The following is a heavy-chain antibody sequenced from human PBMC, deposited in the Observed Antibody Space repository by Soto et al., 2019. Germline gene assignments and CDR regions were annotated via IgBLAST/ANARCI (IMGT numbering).Heavy chain of an antibody. V-gene: IGHV6-1*01. CDR3: AGTTSLQWYYMGA. Sequence: PLKTPSLTSSISGDSAAIYIADWNCIRQSPSRGLEWLGRTYYRSRWYNDYAVSVKSRITVNPDTSKNQFSLHLNSVTPEDTAVYYCAGTTSLQWYYMGASDKGTTVTAP. D-gene: IGHD1-7*01. J-gene: IGHJ6*03. CDR2: TYYRSRWYN. CDR1: GDSAAIYIAD.